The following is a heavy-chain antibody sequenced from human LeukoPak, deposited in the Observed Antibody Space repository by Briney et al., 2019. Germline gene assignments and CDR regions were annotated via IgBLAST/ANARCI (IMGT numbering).Heavy chain of an antibody. CDR2: IKQDGSEK. Sequence: GGSLRLSCVASRFTFSSYWMSWVRQAPGKGLEWVANIKQDGSEKYYVDSVKGRFTISRDNAKNSLYLQMNSLRAEDTAVYSCASHGLTYSNYFDYWGQGTLVTVSS. V-gene: IGHV3-7*01. J-gene: IGHJ4*02. CDR1: RFTFSSYW. CDR3: ASHGLTYSNYFDY. D-gene: IGHD4-11*01.